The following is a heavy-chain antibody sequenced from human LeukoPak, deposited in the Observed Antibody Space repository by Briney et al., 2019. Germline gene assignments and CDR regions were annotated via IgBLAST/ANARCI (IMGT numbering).Heavy chain of an antibody. D-gene: IGHD7-27*01. J-gene: IGHJ4*02. Sequence: GGSLRLSCAASGFAFSSNWMHWVRQTPGKGLVWVSRINSGGSGTSYAASVEGRFIISRDNAKNTLYLQMDSLRAEDTAVYYCATSLGPLTEYWGQGTLVAVSS. CDR1: GFAFSSNW. CDR3: ATSLGPLTEY. CDR2: INSGGSGT. V-gene: IGHV3-74*01.